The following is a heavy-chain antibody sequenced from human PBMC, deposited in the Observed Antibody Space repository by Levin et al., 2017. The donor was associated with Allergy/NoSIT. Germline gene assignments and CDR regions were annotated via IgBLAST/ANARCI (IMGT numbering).Heavy chain of an antibody. CDR1: GFTFSSYG. CDR3: ARVHYGDPPQYGMDV. CDR2: IWYDGSNK. D-gene: IGHD4-17*01. J-gene: IGHJ6*02. V-gene: IGHV3-33*01. Sequence: GGSLRLSCAASGFTFSSYGMHWVRQAPGKGLEWVVVIWYDGSNKYYADSVKGRFTISRDNSKNTLYLQMNSLRAEDTAVYYCARVHYGDPPQYGMDVWGQGTTVTVSS.